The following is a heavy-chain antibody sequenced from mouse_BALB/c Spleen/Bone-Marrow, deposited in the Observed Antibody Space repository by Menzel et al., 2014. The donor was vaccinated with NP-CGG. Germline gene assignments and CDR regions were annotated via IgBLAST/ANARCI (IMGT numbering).Heavy chain of an antibody. V-gene: IGHV1-37*01. CDR3: GSRGNYDEGRY. CDR2: INPYNGDT. J-gene: IGHJ4*01. Sequence: EVQLQQSGPELVKPGASVKISCKASGYSFTGYFMNWVKQSRGKSLEWIGRINPYNGDTFYNQKFKGKATLTVDKSSSTAHMELLSLTSEDSAVYYRGSRGNYDEGRYWGQGTSVTVSS. CDR1: GYSFTGYF. D-gene: IGHD2-1*01.